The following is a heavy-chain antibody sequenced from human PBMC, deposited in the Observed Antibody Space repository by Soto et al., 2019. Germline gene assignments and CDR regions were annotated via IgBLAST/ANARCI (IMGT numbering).Heavy chain of an antibody. CDR1: GFTFDVYA. J-gene: IGHJ4*02. CDR3: AKDISLRGWVYLVVEY. D-gene: IGHD6-13*01. V-gene: IGHV3-9*01. Sequence: EVQLVESGGGWVQPGRSLRLSGAASGFTFDVYAMHWVRQASGKGLEWVSGINYNSGSVGYADSVKGRFTIARDNAKNSLHLQMNSLRAEDTAVYYCAKDISLRGWVYLVVEYWGQGTLVTVSP. CDR2: INYNSGSV.